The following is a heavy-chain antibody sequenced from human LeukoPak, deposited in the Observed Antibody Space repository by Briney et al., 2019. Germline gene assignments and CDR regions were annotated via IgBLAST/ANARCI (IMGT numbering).Heavy chain of an antibody. Sequence: SVKVSCKASGGTFSSYAISWVRQAPGQGLEWMGRIIPILGIANYAQKFQGRVTITADKSTSTAYMELSSLRSEDTAVYYCARDRSSSLPMDVWGQGTTVTVSS. J-gene: IGHJ6*02. CDR3: ARDRSSSLPMDV. CDR1: GGTFSSYA. D-gene: IGHD6-13*01. CDR2: IIPILGIA. V-gene: IGHV1-69*04.